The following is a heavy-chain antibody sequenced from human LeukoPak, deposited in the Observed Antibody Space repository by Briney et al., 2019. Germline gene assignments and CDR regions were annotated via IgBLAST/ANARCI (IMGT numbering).Heavy chain of an antibody. D-gene: IGHD3-10*01. J-gene: IGHJ4*02. Sequence: TSETLSLTCTVSGGSISGYYWSWIRQPPGKGLEWIGYIYSSGSTNYNPSLKSRVIISVGTSKNQFSLKLRSVTAADTAVYYCAKHGPGGYFDYWGQGTLVTVSS. CDR1: GGSISGYY. V-gene: IGHV4-59*08. CDR2: IYSSGST. CDR3: AKHGPGGYFDY.